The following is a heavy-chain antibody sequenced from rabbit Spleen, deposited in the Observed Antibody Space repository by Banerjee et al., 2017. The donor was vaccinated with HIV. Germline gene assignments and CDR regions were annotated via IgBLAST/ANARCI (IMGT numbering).Heavy chain of an antibody. CDR3: ARDLTIVIGWNFNL. CDR2: IDPLFENT. V-gene: IGHV1S39*01. D-gene: IGHD2-1*01. Sequence: QEQLVESGGGLVQPGGSLTLSCKASGFDFSAYGVSWVRQAPGKGLEWIGYIDPLFENTYYATWAKGRFTISRTSSTTVTLRMTSLTAADRATYFCARDLTIVIGWNFNLWGPGTLVTVS. CDR1: GFDFSAYG. J-gene: IGHJ4*01.